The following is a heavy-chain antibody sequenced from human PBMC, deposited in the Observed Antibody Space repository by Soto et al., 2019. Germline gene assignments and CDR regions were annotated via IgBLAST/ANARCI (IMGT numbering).Heavy chain of an antibody. CDR3: AARMITFGGEGEFDY. V-gene: IGHV1-58*01. CDR2: IVVGSGNT. J-gene: IGHJ4*02. D-gene: IGHD3-16*01. Sequence: QMQLVQSGPEVKKPGTSVKVSCKASGFTFTSSAVQWVRQARGQRLEWIGWIVVGSGNTNYAQKFQERVTITRDMSTSTAYMELSSLRSEDTAVYYCAARMITFGGEGEFDYWGQGTLVTVSS. CDR1: GFTFTSSA.